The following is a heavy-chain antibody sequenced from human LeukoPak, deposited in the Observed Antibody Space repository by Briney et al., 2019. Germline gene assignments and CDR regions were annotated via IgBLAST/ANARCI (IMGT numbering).Heavy chain of an antibody. CDR1: GFTFSSYA. Sequence: GSLRLSCAASGFTFSSYAMHWVRQAPGKRLEWVAVISYDGSNKYYADSVKGRFTISRDNSKNTLYLQMNSLRAEDTAVYYCARSMVRGVIGSHFDYWGQGTLVTVSS. CDR3: ARSMVRGVIGSHFDY. J-gene: IGHJ4*02. V-gene: IGHV3-30-3*01. CDR2: ISYDGSNK. D-gene: IGHD3-10*01.